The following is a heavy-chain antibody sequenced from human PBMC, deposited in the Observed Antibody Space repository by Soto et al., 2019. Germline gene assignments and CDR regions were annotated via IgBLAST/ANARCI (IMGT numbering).Heavy chain of an antibody. CDR2: VYYSGST. V-gene: IGHV4-39*01. J-gene: IGHJ3*02. CDR1: GGSVSSSSYY. D-gene: IGHD3-3*01. Sequence: SETLSLTCTVSGGSVSSSSYYWGWVRQPPGKGLEWIGSVYYSGSTNYNPSLESRVTISVDTSKNQFSLKLSSVTAADTAVYYCARRVGVVLDAFDIWGQGTMVTVSS. CDR3: ARRVGVVLDAFDI.